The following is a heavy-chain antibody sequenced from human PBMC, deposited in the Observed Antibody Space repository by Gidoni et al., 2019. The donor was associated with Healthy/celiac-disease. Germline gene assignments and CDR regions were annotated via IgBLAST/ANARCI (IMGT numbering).Heavy chain of an antibody. Sequence: QVQLQESGPGLVKPSETLSLTCTVSGGSVSSGSYYWSWIRQPPGKGLAWIGYIYYSGSTNYNPSLKSRVTISVDTSKNQFSLKLSSVTAADTAVYYCARGNYDILTGHVPFDYWGQGTLVTVSS. V-gene: IGHV4-61*01. CDR3: ARGNYDILTGHVPFDY. D-gene: IGHD3-9*01. CDR2: IYYSGST. CDR1: GGSVSSGSYY. J-gene: IGHJ4*02.